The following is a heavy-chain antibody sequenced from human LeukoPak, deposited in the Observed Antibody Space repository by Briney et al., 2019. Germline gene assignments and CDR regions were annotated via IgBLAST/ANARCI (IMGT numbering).Heavy chain of an antibody. D-gene: IGHD2-2*01. CDR1: GFTFSTYW. CDR3: ARARGNTICCAFDI. CDR2: IKKDGSEK. Sequence: GGSLRLSCAASGFTFSTYWMSWVRQAPGKGREWVANIKKDGSEKSYVNSVKGRFTISRDNAKNSLYLQMNSLRAEHTAVYYCARARGNTICCAFDIWGQGTMVTVSS. V-gene: IGHV3-7*01. J-gene: IGHJ3*02.